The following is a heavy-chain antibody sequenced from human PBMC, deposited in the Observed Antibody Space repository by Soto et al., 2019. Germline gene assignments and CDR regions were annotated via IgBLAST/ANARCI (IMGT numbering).Heavy chain of an antibody. CDR3: AGGKDYGDFPA. J-gene: IGHJ5*02. CDR1: GFIFVSYW. CDR2: INGDGSSK. V-gene: IGHV3-74*01. D-gene: IGHD4-17*01. Sequence: EVQLVESGGGLVQPGGSLRVSCEASGFIFVSYWMHWVRQVPGKGLVWISRINGDGSSKSYAESVKGRFTISRDNAKNTLYLQMNGLKAEDTAVYYCAGGKDYGDFPAWGQGTLVTVSS.